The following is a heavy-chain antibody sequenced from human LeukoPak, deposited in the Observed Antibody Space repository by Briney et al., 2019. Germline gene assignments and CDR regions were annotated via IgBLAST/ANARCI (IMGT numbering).Heavy chain of an antibody. CDR1: GYTFTSYY. CDR2: INPNSGGT. J-gene: IGHJ4*02. Sequence: ASVKVSCKASGYTFTSYYMHWVRQAPGQGLEWMGWINPNSGGTNYAQKFQGRVTMTRDTSISTAYMELSRLRSEDTAVYYCARERWFGELSFDYWGQGTLVTVSS. D-gene: IGHD3-10*01. V-gene: IGHV1-2*02. CDR3: ARERWFGELSFDY.